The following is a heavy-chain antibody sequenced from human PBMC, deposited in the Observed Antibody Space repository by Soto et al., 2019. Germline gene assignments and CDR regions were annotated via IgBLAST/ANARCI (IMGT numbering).Heavy chain of an antibody. CDR1: GYTFTSYG. Sequence: ASVKVSCKASGYTFTSYGISWVRQAPGQGLEWMGWISAYNGNTNYAQKLQGRVTMTTDTSTSTAYMELRSLRSDDTSVYYCATYEVYYYDSIGYYDFDYWGQGTLGTVSS. J-gene: IGHJ4*02. CDR3: ATYEVYYYDSIGYYDFDY. CDR2: ISAYNGNT. D-gene: IGHD3-22*01. V-gene: IGHV1-18*01.